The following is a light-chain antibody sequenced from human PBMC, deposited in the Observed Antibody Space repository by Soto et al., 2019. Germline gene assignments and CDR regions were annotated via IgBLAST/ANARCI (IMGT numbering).Light chain of an antibody. CDR3: QQSYSTPRT. CDR1: QSISSY. J-gene: IGKJ1*01. CDR2: AAS. V-gene: IGKV1-39*01. Sequence: DIQMTQSPSSLSASVGDRVTITCRASQSISSYLNWYQQKPVKAPKLLIYAASSSQSGVPSRFSGSGSGTDFTLTISSLQPEDFATYYCQQSYSTPRTFGQGTKVDIK.